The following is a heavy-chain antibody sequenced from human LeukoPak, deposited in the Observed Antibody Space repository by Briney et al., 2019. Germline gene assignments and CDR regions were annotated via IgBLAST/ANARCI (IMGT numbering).Heavy chain of an antibody. V-gene: IGHV3-30-3*01. J-gene: IGHJ4*02. Sequence: QTGGSLRLSCAASGFTFSSYAMHWVRQAPGKGLEWVVVISDDGSNKYYADSVKCRFTISRANSKNTLYLQMNSLRAEHTAVYYCARGLLYSRSSNFDYWGQGTLPTVS. CDR2: ISDDGSNK. CDR1: GFTFSSYA. CDR3: ARGLLYSRSSNFDY. D-gene: IGHD6-6*01.